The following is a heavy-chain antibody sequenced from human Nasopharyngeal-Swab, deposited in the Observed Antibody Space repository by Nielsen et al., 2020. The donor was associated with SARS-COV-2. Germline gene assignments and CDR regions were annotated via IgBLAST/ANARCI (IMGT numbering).Heavy chain of an antibody. V-gene: IGHV3-48*02. Sequence: ESLKISFSSSWFPFRDHCMIWVRQAPGQGLEGVAYISGSSSTIYYADSVKGRLTICRDNAKNLLYLQMNILRDEDTAVYYCAREGPYDSSGYYADYYYYGMDVWGQGTTVTVS. J-gene: IGHJ6*02. D-gene: IGHD3-22*01. CDR2: ISGSSSTI. CDR1: WFPFRDHC. CDR3: AREGPYDSSGYYADYYYYGMDV.